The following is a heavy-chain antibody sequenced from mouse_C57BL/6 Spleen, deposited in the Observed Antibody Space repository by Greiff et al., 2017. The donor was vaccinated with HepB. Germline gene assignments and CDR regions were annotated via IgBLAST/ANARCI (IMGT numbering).Heavy chain of an antibody. D-gene: IGHD1-1*01. V-gene: IGHV1-18*01. Sequence: EVQLQQSGPELVKPGASVKIPCKASGYTFTDYNMDWVKQSHGKSLEWIGDINPNNGGTIYNQKFKGKATLTVDKSSSTAYMELRSLTSEDTAVYYCARSDITTVVAFYWYFDVWGTGTTVTVSS. CDR1: GYTFTDYN. CDR3: ARSDITTVVAFYWYFDV. CDR2: INPNNGGT. J-gene: IGHJ1*03.